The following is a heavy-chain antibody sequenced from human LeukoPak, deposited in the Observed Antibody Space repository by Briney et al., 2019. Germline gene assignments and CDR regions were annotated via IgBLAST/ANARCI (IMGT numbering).Heavy chain of an antibody. CDR3: ARDGGDNSGMDV. J-gene: IGHJ6*02. CDR2: INSDGSTT. CDR1: GFTFSRYW. Sequence: GGSLRLSCAASGFTFSRYWMHWVRQAPGKGLVWVSPINSDGSTTNYADSVKGRFTLSRDNANNTLYLQMNSLRAEDKAVYYCARDGGDNSGMDVWGQGPTVTASS. D-gene: IGHD2-21*02. V-gene: IGHV3-74*01.